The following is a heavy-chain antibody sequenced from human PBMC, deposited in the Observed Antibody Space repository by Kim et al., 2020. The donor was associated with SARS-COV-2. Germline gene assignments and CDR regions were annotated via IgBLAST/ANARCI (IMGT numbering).Heavy chain of an antibody. CDR3: ARRVSMGISTSTDPSNWL. J-gene: IGHJ5*01. CDR2: VSHSGST. Sequence: SETLSLTCTVSGDSISHSFWYWIRQSPGKGLEWIGHVSHSGSTVYNPSLESRVTILIDTSKNQFSLKLTSVTAADTAMYYCARRVSMGISTSTDPSNWL. CDR1: GDSISHSF. V-gene: IGHV4-59*08. D-gene: IGHD3-10*01.